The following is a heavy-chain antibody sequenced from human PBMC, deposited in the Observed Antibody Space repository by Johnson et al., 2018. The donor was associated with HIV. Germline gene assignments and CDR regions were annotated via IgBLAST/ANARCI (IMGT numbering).Heavy chain of an antibody. CDR2: IYSGGTT. V-gene: IGHV3-53*01. Sequence: VQLVESGGGLIQPGGSLRLSCAASGFTVSNNYMSWVRQAPGKGLEWVSFIYSGGTTYYADSVKGRFTISRDNSKNTLYLQMNSLRAEDTAVYYCASRPGGDFCSGGSCRPNPYDGFDIWGQGTMVTVSS. J-gene: IGHJ3*02. D-gene: IGHD2-15*01. CDR1: GFTVSNNY. CDR3: ASRPGGDFCSGGSCRPNPYDGFDI.